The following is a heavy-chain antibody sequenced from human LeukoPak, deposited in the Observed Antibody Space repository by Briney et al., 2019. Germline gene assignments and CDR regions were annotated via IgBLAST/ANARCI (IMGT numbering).Heavy chain of an antibody. J-gene: IGHJ4*02. CDR1: GGTFSSYA. CDR2: ISAYNGNT. D-gene: IGHD6-19*01. Sequence: ASVKVSCKASGGTFSSYAISWVRQAPGQGLEWMGWISAYNGNTNYAQKLQGRVTMTTDTSTRTVYMELRSLRSDGTSVYYWAGDPGTGWYTYWGQGTLVTVSS. CDR3: AGDPGTGWYTY. V-gene: IGHV1-18*01.